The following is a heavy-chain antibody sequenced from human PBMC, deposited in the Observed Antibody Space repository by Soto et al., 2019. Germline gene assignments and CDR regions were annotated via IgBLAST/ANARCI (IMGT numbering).Heavy chain of an antibody. J-gene: IGHJ4*02. CDR1: GGSISSYY. CDR3: ASREYYDSSGYYDN. D-gene: IGHD3-22*01. V-gene: IGHV4-59*01. CDR2: IYYSGST. Sequence: QVQLQESGPGLVKPSETLSLTCTVSGGSISSYYWSWIRQPTGKGLELIGYIYYSGSTNYNPSLKSRVTISVVTSNNQFSLKQSSVTPADTAVYYCASREYYDSSGYYDNWGQGTMVTVSS.